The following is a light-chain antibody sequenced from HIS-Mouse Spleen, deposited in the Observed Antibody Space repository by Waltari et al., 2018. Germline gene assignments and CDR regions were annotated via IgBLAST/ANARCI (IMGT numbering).Light chain of an antibody. CDR3: QSADSSGTYSVV. CDR2: KDS. J-gene: IGLJ2*01. Sequence: SYELTQPPSVSVSPGQTARITCSGDALPKQYAYWYQQKPGQAPVLVIYKDSERPSGIPERFSGSSSGTTDTLTISGVQAEDEADYYCQSADSSGTYSVVFGGGTKLTVL. CDR1: ALPKQY. V-gene: IGLV3-25*03.